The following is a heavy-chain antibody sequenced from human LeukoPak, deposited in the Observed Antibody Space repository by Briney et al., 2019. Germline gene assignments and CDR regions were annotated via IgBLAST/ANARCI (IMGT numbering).Heavy chain of an antibody. V-gene: IGHV3-23*01. CDR1: GFTFTNYA. CDR3: TKFDS. CDR2: IGGSDGTT. Sequence: PGGSLRLSCAASGFTFTNYAISWVRQTPGKGLQWVSVIGGSDGTTHYADSVKGRFRISRDNSRNTVYLQMTSLRVEDTAIYYCTKFDSWGPGTVVTVSS. J-gene: IGHJ4*02.